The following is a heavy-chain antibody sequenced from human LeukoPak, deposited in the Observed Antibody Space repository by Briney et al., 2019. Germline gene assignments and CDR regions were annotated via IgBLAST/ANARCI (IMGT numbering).Heavy chain of an antibody. V-gene: IGHV1-69*05. CDR2: IIPIFGTA. D-gene: IGHD3-10*01. CDR1: GGTFSSYA. Sequence: SVKVSCKASGGTFSSYAISWVRQAPGQGLEWMGGIIPIFGTANYAQKFQGRVTMTTDTSTSTAYVELRSLRSDDTAVYYCARLLWFGEPRDDYWGQGTLVTVSS. J-gene: IGHJ4*02. CDR3: ARLLWFGEPRDDY.